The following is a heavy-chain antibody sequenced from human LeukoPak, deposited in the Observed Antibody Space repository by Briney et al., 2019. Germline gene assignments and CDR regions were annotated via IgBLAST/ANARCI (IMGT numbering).Heavy chain of an antibody. CDR2: IKQDGSEK. V-gene: IGHV3-7*01. Sequence: GGSLRLSFAAPGFTLSNYWMSWFRQAPGKGLEWVANIKQDGSEKYYVDSVKGRFTISRDNTKNSLYLQMNSLRAEDTAVYYCARQRGSYSFDYWGHGTLVTVSS. J-gene: IGHJ4*01. D-gene: IGHD1-26*01. CDR1: GFTLSNYW. CDR3: ARQRGSYSFDY.